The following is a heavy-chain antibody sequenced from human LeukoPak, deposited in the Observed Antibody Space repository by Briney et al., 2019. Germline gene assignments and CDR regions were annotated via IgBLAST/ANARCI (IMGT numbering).Heavy chain of an antibody. CDR2: ISYDGGDK. V-gene: IGHV3-30*03. CDR1: GFTFSNDG. D-gene: IGHD3-22*01. J-gene: IGHJ4*02. Sequence: GGSLRLSCAASGFTFSNDGMNWVRQAPGRGLEWVALISYDGGDKHYADSVKGRFTVSRDNSKNTLYLQMNSLSRDDTAVYYCVGVGGYDSSGFLDYWGQGTLVTVSS. CDR3: VGVGGYDSSGFLDY.